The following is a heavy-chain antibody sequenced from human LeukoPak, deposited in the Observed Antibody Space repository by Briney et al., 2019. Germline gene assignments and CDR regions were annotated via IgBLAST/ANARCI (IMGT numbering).Heavy chain of an antibody. CDR3: ARGHYAHYDSSGDYYNWFDP. CDR1: GYTFASSD. CDR2: MNPNSGNT. Sequence: ASVKASCKASGYTFASSDINWGRQATRQGLEWMGWMNPNSGNTGSAQKFQGRVTITMNTYISTAYMELRSLTSVDTAVYYCARGHYAHYDSSGDYYNWFDPWGQGTLVTVSS. D-gene: IGHD3-22*01. V-gene: IGHV1-8*03. J-gene: IGHJ5*02.